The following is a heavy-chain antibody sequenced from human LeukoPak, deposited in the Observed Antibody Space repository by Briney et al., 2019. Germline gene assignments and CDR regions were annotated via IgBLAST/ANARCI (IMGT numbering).Heavy chain of an antibody. V-gene: IGHV3-11*03. CDR2: ISSSSSYI. CDR3: AITNYDILTGDIYYYYGMDV. Sequence: PGGSLRLSCAASGYTFRDYYMTWIRQAPGKGLEWVSYISSSSSYINYADSVKGRFTISRDNAKNSLYLQMNSLRAEDTAVYYCAITNYDILTGDIYYYYGMDVWGQGTTVTVSS. D-gene: IGHD3-9*01. CDR1: GYTFRDYY. J-gene: IGHJ6*01.